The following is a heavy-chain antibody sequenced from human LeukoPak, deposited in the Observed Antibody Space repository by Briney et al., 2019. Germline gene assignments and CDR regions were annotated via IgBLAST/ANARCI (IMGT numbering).Heavy chain of an antibody. CDR1: GYTFTSYY. CDR2: INPSGGST. J-gene: IGHJ4*02. V-gene: IGHV1-46*01. D-gene: IGHD6-19*01. Sequence: ASVKVSCKASGYTFTSYYMHWVRQAPGQGLEWMGIINPSGGSTSYAQKFQGRVTMTRDTSISTAYMELSRLRSDDTAVYYCARDSSVAVVWGQGTLVTVSS. CDR3: ARDSSVAVV.